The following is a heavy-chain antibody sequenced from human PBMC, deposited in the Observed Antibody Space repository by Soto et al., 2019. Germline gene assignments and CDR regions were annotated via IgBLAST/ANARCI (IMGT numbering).Heavy chain of an antibody. D-gene: IGHD6-6*01. CDR2: ISAYNGNT. CDR1: GYTFSSYG. CDR3: ARSRLIAARPPGDY. Sequence: QVQLVQSGAEVKKPGASVKVSCKASGYTFSSYGISWVRQAPGQGLEWMGWISAYNGNTYYAQNLQGRVTMTTDTSTSTAYIELRSLRSDDTAVYYCARSRLIAARPPGDYWGQGTLVTVSS. V-gene: IGHV1-18*01. J-gene: IGHJ4*02.